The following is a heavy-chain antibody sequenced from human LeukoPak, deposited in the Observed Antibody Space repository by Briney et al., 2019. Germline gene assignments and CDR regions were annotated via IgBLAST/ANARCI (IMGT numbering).Heavy chain of an antibody. CDR3: ARVRTKNYYDSSGIGD. V-gene: IGHV1-8*01. D-gene: IGHD3-22*01. CDR1: GYTFTSYD. CDR2: MNPNSGNT. Sequence: ASVKVSCKASGYTFTSYDINWVRQATGQGLEWMGWMNPNSGNTGYAQKFQGRVTMTRNTSISTAYMELSSLRSEDTAVYYCARVRTKNYYDSSGIGDWGQGTLVTVSS. J-gene: IGHJ4*02.